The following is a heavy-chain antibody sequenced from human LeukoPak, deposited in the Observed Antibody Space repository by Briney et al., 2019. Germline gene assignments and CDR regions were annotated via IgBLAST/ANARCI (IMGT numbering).Heavy chain of an antibody. Sequence: GGSLRLSCAASGFTFSSYSMNWVRQAPGKGLEWVSSISSSSSYIYYADSVKGRFTISRDNAKNSLYLQMNSLRAADTAVYYCARARIVVVPAANGSWFDPWGQGTLVTVSS. J-gene: IGHJ5*02. CDR1: GFTFSSYS. CDR2: ISSSSSYI. CDR3: ARARIVVVPAANGSWFDP. V-gene: IGHV3-21*01. D-gene: IGHD2-2*01.